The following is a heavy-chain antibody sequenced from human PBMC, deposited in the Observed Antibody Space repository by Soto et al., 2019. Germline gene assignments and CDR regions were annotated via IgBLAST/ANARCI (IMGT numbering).Heavy chain of an antibody. J-gene: IGHJ4*02. V-gene: IGHV3-15*01. CDR3: TTLPLYYDILTGYYPYYFDY. Sequence: EVQLVESGGGLVQPGGSLRLSCAASGFTFSNAWMSWVRQAPGKGLEWVGRIKSKTDGGTTDYAAPVKGRFTISRDDSKNTLYLQMNSLKTEDTAVYYCTTLPLYYDILTGYYPYYFDYWGQGTLVTVSS. D-gene: IGHD3-9*01. CDR2: IKSKTDGGTT. CDR1: GFTFSNAW.